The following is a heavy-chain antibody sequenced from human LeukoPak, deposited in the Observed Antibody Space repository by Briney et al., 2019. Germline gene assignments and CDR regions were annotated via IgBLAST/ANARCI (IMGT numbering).Heavy chain of an antibody. V-gene: IGHV3-66*01. J-gene: IGHJ4*02. CDR1: TFTVSSNY. CDR3: ARYCSSTSCSKDY. Sequence: GGSLRLSCAASTFTVSSNYMSWVRQAPGKGLEWVSVIYTGGSTYYADSVKGRFTISRDNAKNSLYLQMNSLRAEDTAVYYCARYCSSTSCSKDYWGQGTLVTVSS. CDR2: IYTGGST. D-gene: IGHD2-2*01.